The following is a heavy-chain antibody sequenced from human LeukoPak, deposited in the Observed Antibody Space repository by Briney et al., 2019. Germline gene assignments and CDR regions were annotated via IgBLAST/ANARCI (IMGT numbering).Heavy chain of an antibody. CDR2: INAGNGNT. CDR3: AAARGGGGSPISFDY. D-gene: IGHD1-26*01. V-gene: IGHV1-3*01. CDR1: GYTFTSYA. J-gene: IGHJ4*02. Sequence: ASVKVSCKASGYTFTSYAMHWVRQAPGQRLEWMGWINAGNGNTKYSQKFQGRVTITRDTSASTAYMELSSLRSEDTAVYYCAAARGGGGSPISFDYWGQGTLVTVSS.